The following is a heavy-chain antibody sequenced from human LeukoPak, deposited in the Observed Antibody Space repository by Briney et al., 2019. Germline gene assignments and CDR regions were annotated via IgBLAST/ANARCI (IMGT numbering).Heavy chain of an antibody. CDR3: ARVLNRDFDY. CDR1: GFTFSTYG. D-gene: IGHD2-8*01. Sequence: GGSLRLSCEVSGFTFSTYGMSWVRQAPGKGLEWVSAITGSGGRTYYADSVKGRFTISRDNSRDRLYLETNSLRAEDTAVYYCARVLNRDFDYWGQGTLVTVSS. CDR2: ITGSGGRT. J-gene: IGHJ4*02. V-gene: IGHV3-23*01.